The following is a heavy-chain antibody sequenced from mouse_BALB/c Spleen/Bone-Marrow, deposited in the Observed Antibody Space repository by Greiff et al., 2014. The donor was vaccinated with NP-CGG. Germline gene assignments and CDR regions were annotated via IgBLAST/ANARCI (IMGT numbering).Heavy chain of an antibody. CDR3: TRSETGPFAY. Sequence: SGAELVRPGASVTLSCKASGYTFTDYEMHWVKQTPVHGLEWIGAIDPETGGTAYNQKFKGKATLTAGKSSSTAYMELRSLTSEDSAVYYCTRSETGPFAYWGQGTLVTVSA. CDR2: IDPETGGT. J-gene: IGHJ3*01. CDR1: GYTFTDYE. D-gene: IGHD4-1*01. V-gene: IGHV1-15*01.